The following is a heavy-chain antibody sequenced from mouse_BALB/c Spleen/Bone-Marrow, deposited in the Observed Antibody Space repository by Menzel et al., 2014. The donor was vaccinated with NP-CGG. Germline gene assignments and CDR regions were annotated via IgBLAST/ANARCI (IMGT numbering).Heavy chain of an antibody. CDR3: AHRYDVAMDY. CDR2: INPDSSTI. Sequence: EVKLLESGGGLVQPGGSLKLSCAASGFDFSRYWMSWVRQAPGKGLEWIGEINPDSSTINYTPSLKDKFIISRGNAKNTLYLQMSKVRSEDTALYYCAHRYDVAMDYWGQGTSVTVSS. J-gene: IGHJ4*01. CDR1: GFDFSRYW. V-gene: IGHV4-1*02. D-gene: IGHD2-14*01.